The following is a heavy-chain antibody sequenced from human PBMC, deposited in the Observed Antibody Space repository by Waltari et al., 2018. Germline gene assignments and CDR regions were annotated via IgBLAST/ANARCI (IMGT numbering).Heavy chain of an antibody. D-gene: IGHD6-6*01. CDR2: IKGDSSEK. J-gene: IGHJ4*02. CDR1: RISFGNFW. Sequence: EVKLVESGGGLVQPGGSLRLSCVASRISFGNFWMSWVRQAPGKGPEWVANIKGDSSEKYYMDSLEGRFTIYRDNAQNSVFLQMNSLRAEDTAIYYCARDGQLSYWGQGTLVTVSS. V-gene: IGHV3-7*01. CDR3: ARDGQLSY.